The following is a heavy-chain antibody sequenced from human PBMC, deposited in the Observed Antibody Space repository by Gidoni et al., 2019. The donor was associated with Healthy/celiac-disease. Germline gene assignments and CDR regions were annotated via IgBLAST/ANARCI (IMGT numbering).Heavy chain of an antibody. V-gene: IGHV1-69*04. Sequence: QVQLVQSGAEVKKPGSSVTVSCKASGATFSSYAIRWVRQAPGQGLEWLGGIIPILGIANYAQKFQGRVTITADKSTSTAYMELSSLRSEDTAVYYCASAADDWFDPWGQGTLVTVSS. D-gene: IGHD6-13*01. CDR3: ASAADDWFDP. CDR1: GATFSSYA. CDR2: IIPILGIA. J-gene: IGHJ5*02.